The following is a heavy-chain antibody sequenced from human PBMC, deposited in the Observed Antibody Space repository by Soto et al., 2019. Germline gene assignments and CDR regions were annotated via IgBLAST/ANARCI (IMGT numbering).Heavy chain of an antibody. CDR2: VNPSGGST. J-gene: IGHJ1*01. Sequence: ASVKVSCKASGYIFTAYSMHWVRQAPGQGLEWMGVVNPSGGSTNYAQKFQGRITMTRDTSTSTVYMDLSSLTSEDTAVYYCAREENCSDGICYSEYFQRWGRGTLVTVSS. D-gene: IGHD2-15*01. CDR3: AREENCSDGICYSEYFQR. CDR1: GYIFTAYS. V-gene: IGHV1-46*01.